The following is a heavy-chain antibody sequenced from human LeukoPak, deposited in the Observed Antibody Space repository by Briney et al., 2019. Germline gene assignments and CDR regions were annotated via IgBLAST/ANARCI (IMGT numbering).Heavy chain of an antibody. Sequence: PGGSLRLSCAASGFTFSSYSMNWVRQAPGKGLEWVSSISSSSSYIYYADSVKGRFTISRDNAKNSLYLQMNSLRAEDTAVYYCAREFRGYDWPYYYYGMDVWGQGTTVTVSS. V-gene: IGHV3-21*04. CDR2: ISSSSSYI. J-gene: IGHJ6*02. CDR1: GFTFSSYS. CDR3: AREFRGYDWPYYYYGMDV. D-gene: IGHD5-12*01.